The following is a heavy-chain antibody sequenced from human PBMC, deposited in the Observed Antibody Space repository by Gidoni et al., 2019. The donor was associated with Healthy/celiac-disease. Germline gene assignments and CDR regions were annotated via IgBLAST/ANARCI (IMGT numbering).Heavy chain of an antibody. CDR2: ISGSGGST. J-gene: IGHJ3*02. D-gene: IGHD4-17*01. V-gene: IGHV3-23*01. Sequence: EVQLLESGGGLVQPGGSLRLSCAASGFTFSSYAMSWVRQAPGKGLEGVSAISGSGGSTYYADSVKGRFTISRDNSKNTLYLQMNSLRAEDTAVYYCAKASDYGLLAFDIWGQGTMVTVSS. CDR3: AKASDYGLLAFDI. CDR1: GFTFSSYA.